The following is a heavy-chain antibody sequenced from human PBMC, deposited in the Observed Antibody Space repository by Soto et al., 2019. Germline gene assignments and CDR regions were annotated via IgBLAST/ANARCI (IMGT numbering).Heavy chain of an antibody. CDR3: AREYTAWPLAYGLDV. D-gene: IGHD2-2*02. CDR2: ISSRSDI. J-gene: IGHJ6*02. Sequence: PGGSLRLSCVGSGFTFSTYSINWVRQAPGKGLEWVSSISSRSDIYYADSVKGRFTISRDNAKNSVSLQMNSLRAEDTAVYYCAREYTAWPLAYGLDVWGQGTTVTVSS. V-gene: IGHV3-21*01. CDR1: GFTFSTYS.